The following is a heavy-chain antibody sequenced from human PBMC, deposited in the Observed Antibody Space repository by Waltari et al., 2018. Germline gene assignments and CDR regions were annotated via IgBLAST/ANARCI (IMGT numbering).Heavy chain of an antibody. J-gene: IGHJ3*02. CDR3: AREDTGKVAFDI. CDR2: IIPILGIA. Sequence: QVQLVQSGAEVKKPGSSVKVSCKASGGTFSSYTISRVRQAPGQGLEWMGRIIPILGIANYAQKFQGRVTITADKSTSTAYMELSSLRSEDTAVYYCAREDTGKVAFDIWGQGTMVTVSS. V-gene: IGHV1-69*08. CDR1: GGTFSSYT.